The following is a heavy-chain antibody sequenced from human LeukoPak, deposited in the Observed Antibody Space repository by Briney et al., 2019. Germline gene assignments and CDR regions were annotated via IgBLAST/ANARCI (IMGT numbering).Heavy chain of an antibody. CDR3: ARDHLRVGATGASAT. V-gene: IGHV3-7*05. D-gene: IGHD1-26*01. J-gene: IGHJ3*02. Sequence: GGSLRLSCAASRFTLSNYWMSWVRQAPGKGLEWVANIKQDGGEKYYVDSVKGRFTISRDNAKNSLYLQMNSLRAEDTAVYYCARDHLRVGATGASATWGQGTVVTVSS. CDR1: RFTLSNYW. CDR2: IKQDGGEK.